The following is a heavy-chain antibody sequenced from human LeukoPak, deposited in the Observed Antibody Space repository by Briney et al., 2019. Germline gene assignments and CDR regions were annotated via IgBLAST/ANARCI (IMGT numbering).Heavy chain of an antibody. CDR3: ARVDGSPDY. D-gene: IGHD2-15*01. Sequence: ASVKVSCTASGYTFTRYDINWVRQATGQGLEWMGWINLNSGNTGYAQKFQGRVTITSDTSIRTAYIEVSSLRSEDTAVYYCARVDGSPDYWGQGTLLTVSS. V-gene: IGHV1-8*03. J-gene: IGHJ4*02. CDR1: GYTFTRYD. CDR2: INLNSGNT.